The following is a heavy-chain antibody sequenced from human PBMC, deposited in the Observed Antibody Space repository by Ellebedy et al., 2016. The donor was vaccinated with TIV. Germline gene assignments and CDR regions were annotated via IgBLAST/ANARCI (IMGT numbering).Heavy chain of an antibody. Sequence: LSHTCAASGFTFSSYAMNWVRQAPGKGLEWVSGIGLSDTTTYYSDSVEGRFTISRDNSKNTVYLQMNSLRDEDTAVYYCTSPAVGHTTGCCRYYFDYWGLGTLVTVSS. D-gene: IGHD2-15*01. V-gene: IGHV3-23*01. J-gene: IGHJ4*02. CDR2: IGLSDTTT. CDR3: TSPAVGHTTGCCRYYFDY. CDR1: GFTFSSYA.